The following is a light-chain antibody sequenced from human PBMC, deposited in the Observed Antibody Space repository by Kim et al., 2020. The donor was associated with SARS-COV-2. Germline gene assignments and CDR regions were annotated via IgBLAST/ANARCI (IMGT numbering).Light chain of an antibody. V-gene: IGLV3-21*04. CDR3: QVWDNSSDHVV. CDR1: NIGSKS. Sequence: QGTTARITCGGNNIGSKSVHWYQQKPGQAPVLVIYYDSDRPSGIPERFSGSNSGNTATLTISRVEAGDEADYYCQVWDNSSDHVVFGGGTQLTVL. J-gene: IGLJ2*01. CDR2: YDS.